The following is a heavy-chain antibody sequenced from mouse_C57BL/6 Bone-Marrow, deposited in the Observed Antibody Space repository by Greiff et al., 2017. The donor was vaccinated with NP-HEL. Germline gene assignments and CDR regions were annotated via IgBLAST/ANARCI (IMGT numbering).Heavy chain of an antibody. CDR1: GYTFTDYY. CDR2: IDPNSGGT. Sequence: QVQLQQSGPELVKPGASVKISCKASGYTFTDYYINWVKQRPGRGLEWIGRIDPNSGGTKYNEKFKSKATLTVDKPSSTAYMQLNSLTSEDSAVYYCARYYYGSSSFDYWGQGTTLTVSS. V-gene: IGHV1-72*01. D-gene: IGHD1-1*01. J-gene: IGHJ2*01. CDR3: ARYYYGSSSFDY.